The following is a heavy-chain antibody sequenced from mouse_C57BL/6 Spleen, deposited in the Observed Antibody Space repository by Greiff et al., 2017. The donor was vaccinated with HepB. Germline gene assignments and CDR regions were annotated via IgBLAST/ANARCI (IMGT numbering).Heavy chain of an antibody. CDR3: ARSLTGTDYFDY. J-gene: IGHJ2*01. V-gene: IGHV1-61*01. CDR2: IYPSDSET. D-gene: IGHD4-1*01. Sequence: VKLQQPGAELVRPGSSVKLSCKASGYTFTSYWMDWVKQRPGQGLEWIGNIYPSDSETHYNQKFKDKATLTVDKSSSTAYMQLSSLTSEDSAVYYCARSLTGTDYFDYWGQGTTLTVSS. CDR1: GYTFTSYW.